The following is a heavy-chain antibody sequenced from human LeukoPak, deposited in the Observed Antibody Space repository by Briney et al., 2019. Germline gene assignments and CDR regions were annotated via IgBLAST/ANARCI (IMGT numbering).Heavy chain of an antibody. V-gene: IGHV4-59*01. J-gene: IGHJ4*02. Sequence: SETLSLTCTVSGGSISSYYWSWIRQPPGKGLEWIGYIYYSGSTNYNPSLKSRVTISVDTSKNQFSLKLSSVTAADTAVYYWARGYDSSGFAYYWGQGTLVTVSS. CDR3: ARGYDSSGFAYY. D-gene: IGHD3-22*01. CDR2: IYYSGST. CDR1: GGSISSYY.